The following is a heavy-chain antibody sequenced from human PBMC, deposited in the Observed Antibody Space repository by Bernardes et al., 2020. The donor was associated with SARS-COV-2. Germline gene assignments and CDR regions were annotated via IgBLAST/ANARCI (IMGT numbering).Heavy chain of an antibody. V-gene: IGHV1-18*01. CDR1: GYYFPHYD. CDR2: VSAYSGDT. D-gene: IGHD2-8*02. CDR3: GRVFNGGCGAGCSDTFDV. Sequence: ASVKVSCTASGYYFPHYDIAWVRQAPAQGLEWMGRVSAYSGDTTYSLKSQGRVTMTRETSTNTVYMELKSLTSDDTAVYYCGRVFNGGCGAGCSDTFDVWGQGTVVTVSS. J-gene: IGHJ3*01.